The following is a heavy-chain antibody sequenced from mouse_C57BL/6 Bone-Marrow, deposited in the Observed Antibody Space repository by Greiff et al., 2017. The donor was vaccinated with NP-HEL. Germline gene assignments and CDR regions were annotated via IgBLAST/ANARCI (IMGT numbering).Heavy chain of an antibody. D-gene: IGHD1-1*01. Sequence: VQLQQPGAELVRPGSSVKLSCKASGYTFTSYWMDWVKQRPGQGLEWIGNIYPSDSETHYNQKFKDKATLTVDKSSSTAYMQLSSLTSEDSAVYYCARCDYYGSSFDYWGQGTSVTVSS. J-gene: IGHJ4*01. CDR1: GYTFTSYW. CDR2: IYPSDSET. CDR3: ARCDYYGSSFDY. V-gene: IGHV1-61*01.